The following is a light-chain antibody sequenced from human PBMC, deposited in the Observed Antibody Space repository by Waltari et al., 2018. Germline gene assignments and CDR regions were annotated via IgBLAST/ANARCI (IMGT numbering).Light chain of an antibody. CDR1: QSVSSSY. CDR3: QQYGSSPLT. J-gene: IGKJ4*01. CDR2: GAS. V-gene: IGKV3-20*01. Sequence: EIVLTQSPGTLSLSPGQRATLPCRASQSVSSSYLACDQQKPGQAPRLLSHGASGRATGIPYMFSVSWSGTDFTLTISRLEPEDFAVYYCQQYGSSPLTFGGGTKVEIK.